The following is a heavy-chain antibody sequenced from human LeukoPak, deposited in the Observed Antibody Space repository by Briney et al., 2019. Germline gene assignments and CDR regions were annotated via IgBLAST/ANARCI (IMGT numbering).Heavy chain of an antibody. D-gene: IGHD3-10*01. CDR3: ARGSGSGSYYNGFDY. Sequence: SETLSLTCTVSGGSNSSYYWSWMRQPAGKGLERIGRIYTSGSTNYNPSLKSRVTMSVDTSKNQFSLKLSSVTAADTAVYYCARGSGSGSYYNGFDYWGQGTLVTVSS. J-gene: IGHJ4*02. CDR2: IYTSGST. V-gene: IGHV4-4*07. CDR1: GGSNSSYY.